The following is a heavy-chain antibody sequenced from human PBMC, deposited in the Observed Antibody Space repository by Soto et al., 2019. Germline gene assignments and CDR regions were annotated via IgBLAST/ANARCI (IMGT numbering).Heavy chain of an antibody. J-gene: IGHJ4*02. CDR2: ISNDGNNK. V-gene: IGHV3-30-3*01. Sequence: QVQVVESGGGVVQPGRSLRLSCAASGFTFSSYAMHWVRQAPGKGLEWMAVISNDGNNKYYEDSVKGRFTSSRDNSKNTLYLQMDSLRAEDTAVYYCAREYQLLTYYFDYWGQGTLVTVSS. CDR3: AREYQLLTYYFDY. CDR1: GFTFSSYA. D-gene: IGHD2-2*01.